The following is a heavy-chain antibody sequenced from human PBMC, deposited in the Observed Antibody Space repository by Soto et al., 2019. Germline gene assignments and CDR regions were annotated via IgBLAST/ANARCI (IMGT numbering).Heavy chain of an antibody. D-gene: IGHD3-10*01. V-gene: IGHV4-31*03. CDR1: GGSLNSAGYY. CDR2: IYYSGST. CDR3: ASAESEYYFQY. Sequence: QVQLQESGPGLVKPSQTLSLTCTVSGGSLNSAGYYWSWIRQHPEKGLEWIAYIYYSGSTYYNPSLKSRLTISLDTSKNQFSLRLSSVTAADTAMYFCASAESEYYFQYWGQGSLVTVSS. J-gene: IGHJ4*02.